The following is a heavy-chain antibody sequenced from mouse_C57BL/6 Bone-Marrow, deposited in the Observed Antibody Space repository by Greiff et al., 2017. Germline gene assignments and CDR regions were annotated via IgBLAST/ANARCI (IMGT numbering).Heavy chain of an antibody. Sequence: EVKLVESGGGLVKPGGSLKLSCAASGFTFSSYTMSWVRQTPEKRLQWVAAISGCGGNTYYPDTVKGRFPISRDNDKNILYLQMSSLRSEDTALYYCSRQVTTVLATKYFDVWGTGTTVTVSS. CDR3: SRQVTTVLATKYFDV. J-gene: IGHJ1*03. V-gene: IGHV5-9*01. CDR1: GFTFSSYT. CDR2: ISGCGGNT. D-gene: IGHD1-1*01.